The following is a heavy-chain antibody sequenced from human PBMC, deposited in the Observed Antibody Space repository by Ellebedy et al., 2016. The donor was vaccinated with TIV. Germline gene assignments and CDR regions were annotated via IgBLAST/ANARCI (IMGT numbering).Heavy chain of an antibody. D-gene: IGHD3-16*01. CDR3: ARSAWGGMDV. Sequence: SGPTLVKPTQTLTLTCACSGFSLRTRGVGVGWIRQPPGKALEWLALIYWDDDKGYSPSLKSRLTITRDTSKNQVVLTMTNMDPVDTATYYCARSAWGGMDVWGQGTTVTVSS. CDR2: IYWDDDK. J-gene: IGHJ6*02. CDR1: GFSLRTRGVG. V-gene: IGHV2-5*02.